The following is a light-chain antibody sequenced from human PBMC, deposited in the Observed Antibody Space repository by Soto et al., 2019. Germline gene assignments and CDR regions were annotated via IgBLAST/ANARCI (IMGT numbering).Light chain of an antibody. CDR2: DAS. V-gene: IGKV3-11*01. CDR3: QQRTNWLT. CDR1: QSVSSY. J-gene: IGKJ4*01. Sequence: EIVLTQSPATLSLSPGERATFSCRASQSVSSYLAWYQQKPGQAPRLLIHDASNRATGIPARFSGSGSGTDFTPIISSLEPEDFAVYYCQQRTNWLTFGGGTKVEIK.